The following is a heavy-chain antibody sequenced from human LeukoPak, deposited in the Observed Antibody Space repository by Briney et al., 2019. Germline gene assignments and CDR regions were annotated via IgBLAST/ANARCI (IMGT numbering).Heavy chain of an antibody. D-gene: IGHD1-26*01. J-gene: IGHJ5*02. CDR3: AKSPYSGSYYGVRYNWFDP. V-gene: IGHV3-23*01. CDR2: ISGSGGST. Sequence: GGSLRLSSAASGFTFSSYAMSWVRQAPGKGLEWVSAISGSGGSTYYADSVKGRFTISRDNSKNTLYLQMNSLRAEDTAVYYCAKSPYSGSYYGVRYNWFDPWGQGTLVTVSS. CDR1: GFTFSSYA.